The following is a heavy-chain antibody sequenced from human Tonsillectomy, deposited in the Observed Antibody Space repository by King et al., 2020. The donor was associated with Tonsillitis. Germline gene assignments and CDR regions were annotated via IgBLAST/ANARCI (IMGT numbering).Heavy chain of an antibody. D-gene: IGHD3-22*01. CDR3: ASLRAPDYYDSSGYHFDY. J-gene: IGHJ4*02. V-gene: IGHV4-39*01. CDR2: IYYIGST. Sequence: QLQESGPGLVKPSETLSLTCTVSGGSISSSSYYWGWIRQPPGKGLEWIGNIYYIGSTYYNPSLKSRVTISVDTSTNQFSLRLSSVTAADTAVYYCASLRAPDYYDSSGYHFDYWGQGTLVTVSS. CDR1: GGSISSSSYY.